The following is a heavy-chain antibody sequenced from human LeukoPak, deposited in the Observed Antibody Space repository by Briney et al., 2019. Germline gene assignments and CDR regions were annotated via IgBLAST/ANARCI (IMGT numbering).Heavy chain of an antibody. CDR2: INPSGGST. J-gene: IGHJ6*03. V-gene: IGHV1-46*01. D-gene: IGHD5-18*01. CDR1: VYTFTSNY. CDR3: ARGGMVTNYMDV. Sequence: ASVKVSFKASVYTFTSNYRHCLRQAPRQGLEWMGMINPSGGSTSYAQKFQGRIHMTRNMSTSTVYMELSSLRSEDTAVYYCARGGMVTNYMDVWGKGTTVTVSS.